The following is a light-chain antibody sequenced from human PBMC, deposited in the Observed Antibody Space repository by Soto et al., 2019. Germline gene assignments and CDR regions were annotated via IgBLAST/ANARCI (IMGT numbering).Light chain of an antibody. CDR3: QHYNNWPPWT. Sequence: EIVLTQSPGTLSLSPGERATLSCRASQSVSIDLAWYQQKPGQAPRLLIYGASNRATGIPDRFSGSGSGTDFTLTISSLEPEDFAVYYCQHYNNWPPWTFGQGTKVDIK. CDR2: GAS. J-gene: IGKJ1*01. CDR1: QSVSID. V-gene: IGKV3-11*01.